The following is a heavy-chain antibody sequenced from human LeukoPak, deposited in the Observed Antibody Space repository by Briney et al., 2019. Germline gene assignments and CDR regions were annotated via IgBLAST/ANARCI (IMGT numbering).Heavy chain of an antibody. CDR1: GYTFTSYG. J-gene: IGHJ4*02. CDR2: FDPEDGET. D-gene: IGHD3-16*02. Sequence: ASVKVSCKASGYTFTSYGISWVRQAPGQGLEWMGGFDPEDGETIYAQKFQGRVTMTEDTSTDTAYMELSSLRSEDTAVYYCAKDGYVWGSYRIPPGGFDYWGQGTLVTVSS. V-gene: IGHV1-24*01. CDR3: AKDGYVWGSYRIPPGGFDY.